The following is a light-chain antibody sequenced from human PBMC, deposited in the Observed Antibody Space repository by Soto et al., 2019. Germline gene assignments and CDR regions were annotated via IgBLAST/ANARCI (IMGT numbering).Light chain of an antibody. J-gene: IGKJ4*01. CDR3: QQYHNWPPGLT. CDR2: GAS. V-gene: IGKV3-15*01. CDR1: QSVSGN. Sequence: EVVMTQSPATLSVSPGERVTLSRTASQSVSGNLAWYQQKPGQAPRLLIHGASTRATDIPARFSGSGSGTEFTLTITSLQSEDFAVYYCQQYHNWPPGLTFGGGTRVEIK.